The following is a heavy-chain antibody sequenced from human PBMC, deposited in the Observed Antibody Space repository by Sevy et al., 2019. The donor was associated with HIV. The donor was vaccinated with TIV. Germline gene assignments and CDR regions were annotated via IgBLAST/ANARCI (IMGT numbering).Heavy chain of an antibody. CDR3: ARQTRSGSYYDAFDI. D-gene: IGHD1-26*01. Sequence: SETLSLTCTVSGGSISSSGYYWGWIRQPPGKGLEWIGSIYYSGSTYYNPSLKSRFTISVDTSKNQFSLKLSSVTAADTAVYYCARQTRSGSYYDAFDIWGPGTMVTVSS. CDR2: IYYSGST. V-gene: IGHV4-39*01. J-gene: IGHJ3*02. CDR1: GGSISSSGYY.